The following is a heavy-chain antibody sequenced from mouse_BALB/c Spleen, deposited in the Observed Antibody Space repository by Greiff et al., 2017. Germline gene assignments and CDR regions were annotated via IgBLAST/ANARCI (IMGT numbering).Heavy chain of an antibody. CDR1: GFTFSDYY. V-gene: IGHV5-4*02. Sequence: EVKVVESGGGLVKPGGSLKLSCAASGFTFSDYYMYWVRQTPEKRLEWVATISDGGSYTYYPDSVKGRFTISRDNAKNNLYLQMSSLKSEDTAMYYCARGPYFGYWGQGTTLTVSS. J-gene: IGHJ2*01. CDR3: ARGPYFGY. CDR2: ISDGGSYT.